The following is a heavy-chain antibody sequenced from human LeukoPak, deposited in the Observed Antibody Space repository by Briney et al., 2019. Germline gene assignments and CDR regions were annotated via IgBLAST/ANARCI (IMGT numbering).Heavy chain of an antibody. V-gene: IGHV4-59*08. CDR2: IYYSGST. J-gene: IGHJ5*02. CDR3: ARLVAVAGSSDWFDP. CDR1: GGSISGSY. D-gene: IGHD6-19*01. Sequence: SETLSLTCSVSGGSISGSYWSWIRQPPGKGLEWIGYIYYSGSTNYNPSLKSRVTISVDTSKNQFSLELNSVTAADTAVYYCARLVAVAGSSDWFDPWGQGILVTVSS.